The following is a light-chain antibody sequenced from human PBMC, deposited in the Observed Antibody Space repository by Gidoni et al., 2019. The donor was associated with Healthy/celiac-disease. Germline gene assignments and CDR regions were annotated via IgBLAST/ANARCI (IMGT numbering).Light chain of an antibody. CDR1: QSISSY. V-gene: IGKV1-39*01. J-gene: IGKJ2*01. Sequence: DIKMTKSPSSLSASVGDRVTITCRASQSISSYLNWYQQKPGKAPKLLIYAASSLQSGVPSRFSGSGSGTDFTLTISSLQPEDFATYYCQQSYSTPPFFGQGTKLEIK. CDR2: AAS. CDR3: QQSYSTPPF.